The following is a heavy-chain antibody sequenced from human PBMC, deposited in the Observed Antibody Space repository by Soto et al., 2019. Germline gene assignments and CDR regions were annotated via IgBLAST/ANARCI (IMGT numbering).Heavy chain of an antibody. CDR1: GFTFSSYS. D-gene: IGHD6-13*01. CDR3: AREMAAAGTSRLSGMDV. Sequence: GGSLRLSCAASGFTFSSYSMNWVRQAPGKGLEWVSYISSSSSTIYYADSVKGRFTISRDNAKNSLYLQMNSLRDEDTAVYYCAREMAAAGTSRLSGMDVWGQGTTVTVSS. J-gene: IGHJ6*02. CDR2: ISSSSSTI. V-gene: IGHV3-48*02.